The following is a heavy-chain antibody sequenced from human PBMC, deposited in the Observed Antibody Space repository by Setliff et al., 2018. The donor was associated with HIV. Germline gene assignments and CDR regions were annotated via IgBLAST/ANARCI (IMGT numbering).Heavy chain of an antibody. V-gene: IGHV5-51*01. J-gene: IGHJ6*03. Sequence: PGESLKISCKDSGYSFPNDWIGWVRQKPGKGLEWVAIIFPGDSETRYSPSFEGQVTISVDRSLNTVYLQWSRLRASDTAIYYCTRHPLRPGIAGYFYFVDLWGTGTTVTVSS. CDR1: GYSFPNDW. D-gene: IGHD3-9*01. CDR3: TRHPLRPGIAGYFYFVDL. CDR2: IFPGDSET.